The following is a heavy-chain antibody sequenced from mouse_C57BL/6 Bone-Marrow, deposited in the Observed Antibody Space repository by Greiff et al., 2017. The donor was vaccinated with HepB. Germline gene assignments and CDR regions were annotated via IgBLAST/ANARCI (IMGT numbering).Heavy chain of an antibody. Sequence: EVKLMESGGGLVKPGGSLKLSCAASGFTFSDYGMHWVRQAPEKGLAWVAYISSGSSTIYYADTVKGRFTISRDNAKNTLFLQMTSLRSEDTAMYYCAREKVYFDYWGQGTTLTVSS. J-gene: IGHJ2*01. CDR2: ISSGSSTI. CDR3: AREKVYFDY. D-gene: IGHD1-3*01. V-gene: IGHV5-17*01. CDR1: GFTFSDYG.